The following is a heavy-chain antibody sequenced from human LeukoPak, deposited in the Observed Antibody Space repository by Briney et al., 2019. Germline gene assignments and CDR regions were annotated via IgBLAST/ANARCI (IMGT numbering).Heavy chain of an antibody. CDR3: ARGPYYYDSSGYYFPHYFDY. V-gene: IGHV1-46*01. CDR1: GYTFTSYY. J-gene: IGHJ4*02. CDR2: INPSGGST. D-gene: IGHD3-22*01. Sequence: ASVKVSCKASGYTFTSYYMHWVRQAPGQGLEWMGIINPSGGSTSYAQKFQGRVTMTRDTSTSTVYMELSSLRSGDTAVYYCARGPYYYDSSGYYFPHYFDYWGQGTLVTVSS.